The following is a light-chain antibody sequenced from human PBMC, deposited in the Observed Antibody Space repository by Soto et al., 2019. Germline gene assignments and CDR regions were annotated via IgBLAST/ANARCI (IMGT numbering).Light chain of an antibody. V-gene: IGLV2-23*01. CDR2: EGT. Sequence: QSVLTQPASVSGSPGQSITISCTGTSSDVGRYHLVSWYQQHPGKAPKLMIYEGTKRPSGVSNRFSGSKSGNTASLTISGLQAEHEADYYCCSHEGSSTYVFGTGTKVTVL. CDR3: CSHEGSSTYV. CDR1: SSDVGRYHL. J-gene: IGLJ1*01.